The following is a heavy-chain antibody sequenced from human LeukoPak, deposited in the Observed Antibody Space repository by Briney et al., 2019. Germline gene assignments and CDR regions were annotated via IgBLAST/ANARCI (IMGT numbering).Heavy chain of an antibody. Sequence: PGGSLRLSCAASGFTFSSYAMSWVRQAPGKGLEWVSAISGSGGSTYYADSVKGRFTISRDNSKNTLYLQMNSLRAEDTAVYYCAKDLYPDIVATIGYYYGMDVWGQGTTVTVSS. CDR2: ISGSGGST. V-gene: IGHV3-23*01. J-gene: IGHJ6*02. CDR3: AKDLYPDIVATIGYYYGMDV. CDR1: GFTFSSYA. D-gene: IGHD5-12*01.